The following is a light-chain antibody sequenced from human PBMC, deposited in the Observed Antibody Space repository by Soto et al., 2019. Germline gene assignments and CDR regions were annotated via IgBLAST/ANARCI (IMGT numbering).Light chain of an antibody. V-gene: IGKV3-11*01. CDR1: QSVSIY. CDR2: DAS. Sequence: EIVLTQSPATLSLSPGERATLSCRASQSVSIYVAWYQQKPGRAPRLLIYDASNRATGVPVRFSGSGSGTDFPLTISTLEPEVFEVYYGQRRAAGPSITFGQGTRLEIK. J-gene: IGKJ5*01. CDR3: QRRAAGPSIT.